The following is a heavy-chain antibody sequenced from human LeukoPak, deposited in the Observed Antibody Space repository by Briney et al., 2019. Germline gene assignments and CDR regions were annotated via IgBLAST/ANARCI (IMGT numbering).Heavy chain of an antibody. J-gene: IGHJ3*02. D-gene: IGHD3-3*01. CDR3: ARDRSYDFWSATRAFDI. V-gene: IGHV1-2*02. Sequence: ASVKVSCKASGYTFTGYYMHWVRQAPGQGLEWMGWINPNSGGTNYAQKFQGRVTMTRDTSISTAYMELSRLRSDDTAVYYCARDRSYDFWSATRAFDIWGQGTMVTVSS. CDR1: GYTFTGYY. CDR2: INPNSGGT.